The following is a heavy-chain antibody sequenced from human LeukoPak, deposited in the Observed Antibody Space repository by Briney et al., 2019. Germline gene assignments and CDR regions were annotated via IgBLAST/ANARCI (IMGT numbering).Heavy chain of an antibody. Sequence: GGSLRLSCAASGFTFSSNYMSWVRQAPGKGLEWVSVIYSGGSTYYAEYVEGRLTTSSQNSNNTLLLLLNILRAEDTAVYYCLRAGGMDVWGQGTTVTVSS. J-gene: IGHJ6*02. CDR3: LRAGGMDV. V-gene: IGHV3-53*04. CDR2: IYSGGST. CDR1: GFTFSSNY. D-gene: IGHD1-14*01.